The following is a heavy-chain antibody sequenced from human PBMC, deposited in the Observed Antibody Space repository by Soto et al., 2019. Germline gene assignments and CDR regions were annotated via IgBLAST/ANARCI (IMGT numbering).Heavy chain of an antibody. CDR3: ARASSAVCGGGSCYRLDSSFDS. D-gene: IGHD2-15*01. CDR1: GASFSTSG. V-gene: IGHV1-69*01. J-gene: IGHJ5*01. CDR2: IIPLFGTP. Sequence: QVQLVQSGAEVKKPGSSLKVSCKTSGASFSTSGISWVRQAPGQGLEWMGGIIPLFGTPKYARKFQGRVSITADESATTVYMELSSRSSDDTAVYCCARASSAVCGGGSCYRLDSSFDSWGQGSLVIVSS.